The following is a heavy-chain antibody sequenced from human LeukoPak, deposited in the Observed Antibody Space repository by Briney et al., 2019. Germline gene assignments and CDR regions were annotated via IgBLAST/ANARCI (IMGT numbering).Heavy chain of an antibody. CDR3: AKGNSFYFDY. CDR1: GFTFSSSG. CDR2: ISASGGGA. D-gene: IGHD5-18*01. Sequence: GGSLRLSCAASGFTFSSSGMSWVRQAPGKGLEWVSAISASGGGANHADSVKGRFTISRDNSKNMLYLQMNSLRAEDTAVYYCAKGNSFYFDYWGQGTLVTVSS. J-gene: IGHJ4*02. V-gene: IGHV3-23*01.